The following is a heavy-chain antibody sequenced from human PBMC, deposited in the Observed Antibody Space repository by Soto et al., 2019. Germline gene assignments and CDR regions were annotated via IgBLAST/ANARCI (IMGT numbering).Heavy chain of an antibody. CDR3: ARDIGRVAAAAMGNY. J-gene: IGHJ4*02. V-gene: IGHV3-30-3*01. CDR1: GFNCGNYG. D-gene: IGHD6-13*01. Sequence: VGSLRLSYAASGFNCGNYGGRRVLQAPGKGLEWVAVISYDGSNKYYADSVKGRFTISRDNSKNTLYLQMNSLRAEDTAVYYCARDIGRVAAAAMGNYWDQGTLVTVSS. CDR2: ISYDGSNK.